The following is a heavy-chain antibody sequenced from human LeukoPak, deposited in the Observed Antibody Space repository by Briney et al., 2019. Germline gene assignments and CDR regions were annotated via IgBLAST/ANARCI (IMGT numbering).Heavy chain of an antibody. D-gene: IGHD6-13*01. V-gene: IGHV4-34*01. CDR1: GGSFSGYY. J-gene: IGHJ6*02. CDR3: ARDGSRGYYYYCCMDV. Sequence: SETLSLTCAVYGGSFSGYYWSWIRQPPGKGLEWIGEINHSGSTNYNPSLKSRVTISVDTSKNQFSLKLSSVTAADTAVYYCARDGSRGYYYYCCMDVWGQGTTVTVSS. CDR2: INHSGST.